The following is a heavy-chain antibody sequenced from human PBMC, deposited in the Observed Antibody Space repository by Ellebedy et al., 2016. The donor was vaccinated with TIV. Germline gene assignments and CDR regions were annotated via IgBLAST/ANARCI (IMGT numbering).Heavy chain of an antibody. CDR3: ARDAAGNGGKLDY. V-gene: IGHV3-53*01. J-gene: IGHJ4*02. CDR2: IYSGNNT. Sequence: GESLKISCAASGFSVSSNYMTWVRQAPGKGLEWVSVIYSGNNTHYADSVKGRFTISRDSSKNTLYLQMNSLRAEDTAVYYCARDAAGNGGKLDYWGQGALVTVSS. CDR1: GFSVSSNY. D-gene: IGHD4-23*01.